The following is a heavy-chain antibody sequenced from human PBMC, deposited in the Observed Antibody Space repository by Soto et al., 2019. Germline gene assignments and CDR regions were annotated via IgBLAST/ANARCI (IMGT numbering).Heavy chain of an antibody. CDR1: GGSFSGYY. CDR3: ARGLNWNYRGWFDP. J-gene: IGHJ5*02. D-gene: IGHD1-7*01. V-gene: IGHV4-34*01. Sequence: QVQLQQWGAGLLKPSETLSLTCAVYGGSFSGYYWSWIRQPPGKGLEWIGEINHRGSTNYNPSLRSRVTISVDTSKNQFSLKLSSVTAADTAVYYCARGLNWNYRGWFDPWGQGTLVTVSS. CDR2: INHRGST.